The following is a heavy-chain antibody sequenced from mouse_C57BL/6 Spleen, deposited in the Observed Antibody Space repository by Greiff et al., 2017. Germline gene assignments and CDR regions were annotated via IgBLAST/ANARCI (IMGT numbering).Heavy chain of an antibody. CDR3: ARGGLITTVVNWYFDV. Sequence: QVQLQQPGAELVKPGASVKLSCKASGYTFTSYWMQWVKQRPGQGLEWIGEIDPSDSYTNYNQKFKGKATLTVDTSSSTAYMQLSSLTSEDSAVSYCARGGLITTVVNWYFDVWGTGTTVTVSS. V-gene: IGHV1-50*01. CDR1: GYTFTSYW. D-gene: IGHD1-1*01. CDR2: IDPSDSYT. J-gene: IGHJ1*03.